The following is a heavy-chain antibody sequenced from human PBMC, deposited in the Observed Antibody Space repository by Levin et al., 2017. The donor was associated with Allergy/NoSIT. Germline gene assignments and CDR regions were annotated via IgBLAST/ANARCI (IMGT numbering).Heavy chain of an antibody. CDR2: IKQDGSEK. D-gene: IGHD2-15*01. Sequence: GESLKISCAASGFTFSSYWMSWVRQAPGKGLEWVANIKQDGSEKYYVDSVKGRFTISRDNAKNSLYLQMNSLRAEDTAVYYCARDIVVVVAATRRFYGMDVWGQGTTVTVSS. J-gene: IGHJ6*02. CDR1: GFTFSSYW. V-gene: IGHV3-7*01. CDR3: ARDIVVVVAATRRFYGMDV.